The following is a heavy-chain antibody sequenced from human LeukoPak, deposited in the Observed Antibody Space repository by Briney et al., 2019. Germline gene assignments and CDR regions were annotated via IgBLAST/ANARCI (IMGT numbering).Heavy chain of an antibody. D-gene: IGHD3-9*01. Sequence: WGSLRLSCAASGCTFSSYGLSWGRQGPRKGLGLVSAGSGCGGSTYYADSVKGRFTISRVNSKNTLYLHMDTLTAEDTAVYSYAKDLRSYPTLTGWVYYFDYWGQGTTVTVSS. CDR3: AKDLRSYPTLTGWVYYFDY. CDR2: GSGCGGST. CDR1: GCTFSSYG. V-gene: IGHV3-23*01. J-gene: IGHJ4*01.